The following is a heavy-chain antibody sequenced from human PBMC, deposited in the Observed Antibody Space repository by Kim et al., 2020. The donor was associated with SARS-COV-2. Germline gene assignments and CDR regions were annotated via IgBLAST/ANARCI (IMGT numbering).Heavy chain of an antibody. J-gene: IGHJ4*02. V-gene: IGHV3-9*01. D-gene: IGHD3-10*01. Sequence: ADSVKGRFTISRDNAKNSLYLQMNSLRAEDTALYYCAKDHLDGSGSYPDYWGQGTLVTVSS. CDR3: AKDHLDGSGSYPDY.